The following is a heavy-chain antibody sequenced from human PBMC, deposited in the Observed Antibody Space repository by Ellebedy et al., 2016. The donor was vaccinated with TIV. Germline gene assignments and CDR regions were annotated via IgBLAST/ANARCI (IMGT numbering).Heavy chain of an antibody. V-gene: IGHV3-30*03. CDR2: VSYDGSNK. Sequence: PGGSLRLSCAASGFTFSNYGMHWVRQAPGKGLEWVAVVSYDGSNKYYADSVKGRFTISRDYATNTLYFQMNSLRAEDTAVYYCARDRSGWYKAFDLWGQGTLVTVSS. J-gene: IGHJ3*01. CDR3: ARDRSGWYKAFDL. CDR1: GFTFSNYG. D-gene: IGHD6-19*01.